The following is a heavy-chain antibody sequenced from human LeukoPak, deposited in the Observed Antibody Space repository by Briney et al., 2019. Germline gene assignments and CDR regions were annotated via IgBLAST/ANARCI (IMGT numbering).Heavy chain of an antibody. CDR1: GFTFSSYA. Sequence: PGGSLRLSCAASGFTFSSYAMSWVRQAPGKGLGWVSAISGSGGSTYYADSVKGRFTISRDNSKNTLYLQMNSLRAEDTAVYYCAKDLSGSLVGATIDYWGQETLVTVSS. CDR3: AKDLSGSLVGATIDY. V-gene: IGHV3-23*01. D-gene: IGHD1-26*01. CDR2: ISGSGGST. J-gene: IGHJ4*02.